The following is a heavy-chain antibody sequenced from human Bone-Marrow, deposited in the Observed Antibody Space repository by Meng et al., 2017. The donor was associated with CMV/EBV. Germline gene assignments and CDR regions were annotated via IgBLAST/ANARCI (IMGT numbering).Heavy chain of an antibody. CDR3: ARSHSKGCSSTSCYYYYYYGMDV. J-gene: IGHJ6*02. D-gene: IGHD2-2*01. Sequence: GESLKISCVASGFTFNYYSMHWIRQAPGKGLEWVAVVSFDESNNYYADSVKGRFTISRDNSKNTLYLQMGSLRAEDTAVYYCARSHSKGCSSTSCYYYYYYGMDVWGQGTTVTVSS. CDR2: VSFDESNN. CDR1: GFTFNYYS. V-gene: IGHV3-30*04.